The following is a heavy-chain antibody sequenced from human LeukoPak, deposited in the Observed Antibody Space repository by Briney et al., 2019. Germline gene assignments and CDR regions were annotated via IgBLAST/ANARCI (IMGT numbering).Heavy chain of an antibody. D-gene: IGHD2-21*02. CDR1: GFTFSTYS. CDR2: ISYDGSKR. CDR3: ARDLVVVTGISDY. V-gene: IGHV3-30*04. J-gene: IGHJ4*02. Sequence: GGSLRLSCAASGFTFSTYSMHWVRQAPGKGLQWVALISYDGSKRYYTDSVEGRFTISRDNSKNTLYLQMDSLRAEDTAVYYCARDLVVVTGISDYWGQGTLVTVSS.